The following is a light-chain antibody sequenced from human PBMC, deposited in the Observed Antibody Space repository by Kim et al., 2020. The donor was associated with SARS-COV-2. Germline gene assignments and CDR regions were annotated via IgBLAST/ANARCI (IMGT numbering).Light chain of an antibody. CDR3: QSYDSSNSWV. CDR1: SGSIASNY. V-gene: IGLV6-57*04. J-gene: IGLJ3*02. CDR2: EDN. Sequence: NFMLTQPHSVSESPGKTVTISCTRSSGSIASNYVQWYQQRPGSAPTTVIYEDNQRPSGVPDRSSGSIDSSSNAASLTISGLKTEDEADDYCQSYDSSNSWVFGGGTQLTVL.